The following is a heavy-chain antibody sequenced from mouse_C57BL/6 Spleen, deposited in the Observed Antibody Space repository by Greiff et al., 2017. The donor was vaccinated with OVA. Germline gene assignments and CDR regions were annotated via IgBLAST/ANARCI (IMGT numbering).Heavy chain of an antibody. CDR3: ASTVVAPRYVDV. J-gene: IGHJ1*03. CDR2: IHPNSGST. CDR1: GYTFTSYW. Sequence: QVQLQQPGAELVKPGASVKLSCKASGYTFTSYWMHWVKQRPGQGLEWIGMIHPNSGSTNYNEKFKSKATLTVDKSSSTAYMQLSSLTSEDSAVYYCASTVVAPRYVDVWGTGTTVTVSS. D-gene: IGHD1-1*01. V-gene: IGHV1-64*01.